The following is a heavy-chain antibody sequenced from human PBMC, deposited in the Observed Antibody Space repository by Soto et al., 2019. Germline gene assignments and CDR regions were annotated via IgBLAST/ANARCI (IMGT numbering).Heavy chain of an antibody. CDR2: ISSSSSYI. CDR3: ARAIWGDDIVVVVAATSYYYYYYGMDV. D-gene: IGHD2-15*01. V-gene: IGHV3-21*01. Sequence: GSLRLSCAASGFTFSSYSMSWVRQAPGKGLEWVSSISSSSSYIYYADSVKGRFTISRDNAKNSLYLQMNSLRAEDTAVYYCARAIWGDDIVVVVAATSYYYYYYGMDVWGQGTTVTVSS. CDR1: GFTFSSYS. J-gene: IGHJ6*02.